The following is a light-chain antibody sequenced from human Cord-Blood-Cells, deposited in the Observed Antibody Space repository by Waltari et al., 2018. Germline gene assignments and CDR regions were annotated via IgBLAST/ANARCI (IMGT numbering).Light chain of an antibody. CDR3: QQYNNWPPLT. J-gene: IGKJ4*01. Sequence: IVLTQSPGTLSLSPGERATLSCRASQSVSSSYLAWYQQKPGQAPRLLIYGASTRATGIPARFSGSGSGTEFTLTISSLQSEDFAVYYCQQYNNWPPLTFGGVTKVEIK. CDR1: QSVSSSY. V-gene: IGKV3-15*01. CDR2: GAS.